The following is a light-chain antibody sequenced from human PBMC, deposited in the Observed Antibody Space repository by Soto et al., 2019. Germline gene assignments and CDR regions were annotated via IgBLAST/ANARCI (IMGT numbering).Light chain of an antibody. CDR3: LRDYNYPPT. J-gene: IGKJ1*01. CDR1: QGIRND. Sequence: AIQMTQSPSSLSASVGDRVTITCRASQGIRNDLGWYQQKPGKAPKLLIYAASSLQSGVPSMFRGSGSGTDFTLTISSLQPEDFATYYCLRDYNYPPTFGQGTQVEIK. CDR2: AAS. V-gene: IGKV1-6*01.